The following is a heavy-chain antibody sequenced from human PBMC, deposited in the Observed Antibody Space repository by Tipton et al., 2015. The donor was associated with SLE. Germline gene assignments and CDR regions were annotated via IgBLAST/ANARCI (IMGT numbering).Heavy chain of an antibody. V-gene: IGHV4-59*01. J-gene: IGHJ3*02. Sequence: LRLSCTVSGGSISSYYWSWIRQPPGKGLEWIGYIHYSGSTNCNPSLKSRVTISVDTSKNQISLKLSSVTAADTAVYYCARDRWGVIKGGDDAFDIWGQGTMVTVSS. D-gene: IGHD2-21*01. CDR2: IHYSGST. CDR3: ARDRWGVIKGGDDAFDI. CDR1: GGSISSYY.